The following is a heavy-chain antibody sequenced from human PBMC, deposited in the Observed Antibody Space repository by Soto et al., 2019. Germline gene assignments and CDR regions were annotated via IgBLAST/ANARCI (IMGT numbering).Heavy chain of an antibody. CDR2: ISDNSSVI. Sequence: PWGALRLSCAASGFTFSTYSINWVRQAPGKGLEWISYISDNSSVIYYADAVKGRFTISRDNAKNSLYLQMNSLRDEDTAVYYCARDRDAYCSKGICSGLYFDYWGQGTLVTVSS. CDR3: ARDRDAYCSKGICSGLYFDY. V-gene: IGHV3-48*02. CDR1: GFTFSTYS. D-gene: IGHD2-8*01. J-gene: IGHJ4*02.